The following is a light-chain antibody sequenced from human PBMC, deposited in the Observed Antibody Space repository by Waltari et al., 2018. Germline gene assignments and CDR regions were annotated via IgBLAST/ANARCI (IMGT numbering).Light chain of an antibody. J-gene: IGLJ3*02. CDR3: VLYYGGAWV. CDR1: TGAVTSGYY. CDR2: STN. Sequence: QTVVTQEPSLTVSPGGTVTLTCASSTGAVTSGYYPNWFQQKPGQAPRALIFSTNNKHPCTPSRFSASLLGGKAALTLSGAQPEDEADYYCVLYYGGAWVFGGGTKLTVL. V-gene: IGLV7-43*01.